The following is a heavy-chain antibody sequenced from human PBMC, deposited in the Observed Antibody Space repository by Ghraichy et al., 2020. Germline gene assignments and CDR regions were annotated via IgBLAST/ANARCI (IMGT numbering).Heavy chain of an antibody. Sequence: SETLSLTCAVYGGSFSGYYWSWIRQPPGKGLEWIGEINHSGSTNYNPSLKSRVTISVDTAKNQFSLKLSSVTAADTAVYYCARGYSSGWCFDYWGQGTLVNVSS. V-gene: IGHV4-34*01. CDR3: ARGYSSGWCFDY. J-gene: IGHJ4*02. CDR1: GGSFSGYY. D-gene: IGHD6-19*01. CDR2: INHSGST.